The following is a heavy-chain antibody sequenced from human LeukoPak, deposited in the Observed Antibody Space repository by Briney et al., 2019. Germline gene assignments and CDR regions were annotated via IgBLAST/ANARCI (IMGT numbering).Heavy chain of an antibody. Sequence: GGSLRLSCAASGFTFSSYATSWVRQAPGKGLEWVSAISGSGGSTYYADSVKGRFTISRDNSKNTLYLQMNSLRAEDTAVYYCAKVSSSSWYFNWFDPWGQGTLVTVSS. CDR1: GFTFSSYA. D-gene: IGHD6-13*01. J-gene: IGHJ5*02. V-gene: IGHV3-23*01. CDR3: AKVSSSSWYFNWFDP. CDR2: ISGSGGST.